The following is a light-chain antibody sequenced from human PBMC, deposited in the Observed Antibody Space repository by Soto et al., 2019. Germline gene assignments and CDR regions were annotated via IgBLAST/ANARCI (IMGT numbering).Light chain of an antibody. CDR1: QRITGW. J-gene: IGKJ5*01. Sequence: DRVTITCRASQRITGWLAWYQQKPGKAPQLLIYDASSLESGVPSRFSGSGSGTDFTLTISSLQPEDFATYYCQQDYSTLATFGQGTRLEI. CDR3: QQDYSTLAT. V-gene: IGKV1-5*01. CDR2: DAS.